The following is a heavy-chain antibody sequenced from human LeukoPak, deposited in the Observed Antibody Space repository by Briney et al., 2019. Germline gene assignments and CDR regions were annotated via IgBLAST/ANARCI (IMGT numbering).Heavy chain of an antibody. CDR2: IYYSGST. CDR1: GGSISSSSYY. CDR3: ARRVGTPSIAAAAYFDY. V-gene: IGHV4-39*01. D-gene: IGHD6-13*01. J-gene: IGHJ4*02. Sequence: SETLFLTCTVSGGSISSSSYYWGWIRQPPGKGLEWIGSIYYSGSTYYNPSLKSRVTISVDTSKNQFSLKLSSVTAADTAVYYCARRVGTPSIAAAAYFDYWGQGTLVTVSS.